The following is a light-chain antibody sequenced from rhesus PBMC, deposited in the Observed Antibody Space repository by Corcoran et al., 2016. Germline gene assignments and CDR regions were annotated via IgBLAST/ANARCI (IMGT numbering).Light chain of an antibody. CDR2: AAS. V-gene: IGKV1-28*01. Sequence: DIQMTQSPSSLSASVGDTVTITCRASQGISSYLNWFQQKPGKAPKLLIYAASSLESGVPSRFSGSGSGTEFTLTICSLQPEDFAAYYCLQHNSYPFTFGPGTKLDIK. CDR1: QGISSY. CDR3: LQHNSYPFT. J-gene: IGKJ3*01.